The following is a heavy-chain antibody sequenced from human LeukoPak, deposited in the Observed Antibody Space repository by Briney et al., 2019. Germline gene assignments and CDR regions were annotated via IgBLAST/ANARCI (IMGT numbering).Heavy chain of an antibody. CDR3: ARVSYGSSWSDY. V-gene: IGHV3-48*02. CDR1: GFTFSSYN. J-gene: IGHJ4*02. CDR2: ISSGSTTI. Sequence: GGSQRLSCAASGFTFSSYNMNWVRQAPGKGLEWVSYISSGSTTIYYADSVQGRFTISRDNAMNSLYLQMNSLTDEDTAVYYCARVSYGSSWSDYWGQGTLVTVSS. D-gene: IGHD6-13*01.